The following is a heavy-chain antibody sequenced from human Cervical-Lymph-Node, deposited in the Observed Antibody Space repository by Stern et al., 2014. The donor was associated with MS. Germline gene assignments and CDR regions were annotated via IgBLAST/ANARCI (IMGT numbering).Heavy chain of an antibody. CDR2: THDSGST. CDR3: ARGSTRADDY. CDR1: GASISRHY. J-gene: IGHJ4*02. Sequence: VQLVESGPGLVKPSETLSLTCTVSGASISRHYWSWIRQPPGKRPEWIGYTHDSGSTNYNPSLKSRVTISVDTSNSQVSLKLISVTAADTAVYFCARGSTRADDYWGQGTLVTVSS. D-gene: IGHD2/OR15-2a*01. V-gene: IGHV4-59*11.